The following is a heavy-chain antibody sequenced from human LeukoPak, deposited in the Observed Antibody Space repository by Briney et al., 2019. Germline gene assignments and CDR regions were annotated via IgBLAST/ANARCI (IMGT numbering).Heavy chain of an antibody. J-gene: IGHJ4*02. CDR1: GGSFSTYY. Sequence: SETLSLTCAVYGGSFSTYYWNWIRQPPGKGLEWIGEINHSGITNYNPSPKSRVIISVDTSKKQSSLRLTSVTAADTAVYYCARGEPGGRDYWGQGTLVTVSS. V-gene: IGHV4-34*01. CDR3: ARGEPGGRDY. D-gene: IGHD3-10*01. CDR2: INHSGIT.